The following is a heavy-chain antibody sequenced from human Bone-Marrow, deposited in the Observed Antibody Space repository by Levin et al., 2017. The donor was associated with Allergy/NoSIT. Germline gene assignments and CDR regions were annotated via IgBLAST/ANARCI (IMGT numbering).Heavy chain of an antibody. D-gene: IGHD2-15*01. J-gene: IGHJ5*02. CDR2: IKSKANNYAT. CDR1: GITFSGSA. CDR3: TRRVINCSGGSCHQDWFDP. V-gene: IGHV3-73*01. Sequence: GESLKISCAASGITFSGSAMHWVRQASGKGLEWVGRIKSKANNYATAYAASVKGRFTISRDDSKNTAYLQMNSLEVEDTAVYYCTRRVINCSGGSCHQDWFDPWGQGTLVTVSS.